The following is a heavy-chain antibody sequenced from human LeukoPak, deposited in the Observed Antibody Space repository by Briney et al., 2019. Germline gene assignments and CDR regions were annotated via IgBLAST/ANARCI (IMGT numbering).Heavy chain of an antibody. Sequence: GGSLRRSCAASGVTFSSYAMSWVRQAPGKGLEWVSAISGSGGSTYYADSVKGRFTISRDNSKNTLYLQMNSLRAEDTAVYYCAKKISWWYFDLWGRGTLVTVSS. J-gene: IGHJ2*01. CDR3: AKKISWWYFDL. CDR1: GVTFSSYA. CDR2: ISGSGGST. D-gene: IGHD6-13*01. V-gene: IGHV3-23*01.